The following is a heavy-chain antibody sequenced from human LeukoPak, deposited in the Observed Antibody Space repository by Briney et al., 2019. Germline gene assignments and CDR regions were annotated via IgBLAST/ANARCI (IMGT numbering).Heavy chain of an antibody. CDR3: ARGRYSSSSKYFDY. CDR2: INHSGST. J-gene: IGHJ4*02. Sequence: PSETLSLTCTVSGGSFSTYYWSWIRQPPGKGLEWIGEINHSGSTNYNPSLKSRVTISVDTSKNQFSLKLSSVTAADTAVYYCARGRYSSSSKYFDYWGQGTLVTVSS. CDR1: GGSFSTYY. D-gene: IGHD6-6*01. V-gene: IGHV4-34*01.